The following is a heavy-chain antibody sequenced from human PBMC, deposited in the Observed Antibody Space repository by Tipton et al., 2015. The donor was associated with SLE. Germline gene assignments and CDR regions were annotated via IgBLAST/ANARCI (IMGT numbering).Heavy chain of an antibody. V-gene: IGHV4-59*08. Sequence: TLSLTCTVSGGSISSYYWSWIRQPPGKGLEWIGYIYYSGSTYYNPSLKSRVTISVDTSKNQFSLKLSSVTAADTAVYYCARVEGPYYFDYWGQGTLVTVSS. J-gene: IGHJ4*02. CDR1: GGSISSYY. CDR2: IYYSGST. D-gene: IGHD1-1*01. CDR3: ARVEGPYYFDY.